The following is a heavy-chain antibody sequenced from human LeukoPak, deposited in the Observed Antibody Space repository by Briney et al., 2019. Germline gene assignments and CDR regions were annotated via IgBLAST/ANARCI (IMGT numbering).Heavy chain of an antibody. D-gene: IGHD3/OR15-3a*01. J-gene: IGHJ4*02. Sequence: SETLSLTCTVSGVSISSSNSYWGWIRQPPGKGLEWIGSIYYSGNTYYNASLKSQVSISIDTSKNQFTLRLTSVTAADTAVYYCARQTGSGLFILPGGQGTLVTVSS. V-gene: IGHV4-39*01. CDR3: ARQTGSGLFILP. CDR2: IYYSGNT. CDR1: GVSISSSNSY.